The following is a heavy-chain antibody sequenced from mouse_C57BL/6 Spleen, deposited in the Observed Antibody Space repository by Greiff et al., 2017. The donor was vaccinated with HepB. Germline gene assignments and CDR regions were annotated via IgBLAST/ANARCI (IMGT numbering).Heavy chain of an antibody. CDR1: GFTFSSYA. Sequence: EVMLVESGGGLVKPGGSLKLSCAASGFTFSSYAMSWVRQTPEKRLEWVATISDGGSYTYYPDNVKGRFTISRDNAKNNLYLQMSHLKSEDTAMYYCARDGYYGEAFAYWGQGTLVTVSA. CDR3: ARDGYYGEAFAY. D-gene: IGHD2-3*01. J-gene: IGHJ3*01. CDR2: ISDGGSYT. V-gene: IGHV5-4*01.